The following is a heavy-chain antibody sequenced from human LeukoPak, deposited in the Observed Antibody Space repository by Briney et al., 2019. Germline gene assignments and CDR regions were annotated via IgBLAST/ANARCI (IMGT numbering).Heavy chain of an antibody. CDR1: GGSISSYY. J-gene: IGHJ6*03. CDR3: ARGAARYYYYYVDV. Sequence: PSDTLTLTCTVSGGSISSYYWSWIRQPPGKGLEWVGYIYYSGSTNYNPSLKSRVTISVDTSKNQFSLKLSSVTAADTAVYYCARGAARYYYYYVDVWGKGTTVTVSS. V-gene: IGHV4-59*07. CDR2: IYYSGST.